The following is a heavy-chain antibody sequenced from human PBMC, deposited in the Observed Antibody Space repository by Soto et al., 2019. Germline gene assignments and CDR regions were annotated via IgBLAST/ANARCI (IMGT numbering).Heavy chain of an antibody. V-gene: IGHV4-59*01. CDR2: IYYSGST. CDR3: AREASTGSGRQDYYYYGMDV. J-gene: IGHJ6*02. Sequence: QVQLQESGPGLVKPSETLSLTCTVSGGSISSYYWSWIRQPPGKGLEWIGYIYYSGSTNYNPSLKSRVTISVDTSKNQFSLKLSSVTAADTAVYYCAREASTGSGRQDYYYYGMDVWGQGTTVTVSS. D-gene: IGHD3-10*01. CDR1: GGSISSYY.